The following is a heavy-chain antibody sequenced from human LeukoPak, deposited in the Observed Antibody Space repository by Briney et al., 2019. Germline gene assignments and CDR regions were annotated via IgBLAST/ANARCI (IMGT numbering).Heavy chain of an antibody. CDR3: TREGRADGSITMTN. Sequence: GGSLRLSCTASGFTFGDYAMSWVRQAPGKGLEWVGFIRSKAYGGTTEYAASVKGRITISRDDSKSIAYLQMNSLKTEDTAVYYCTREGRADGSITMTNWGQGTLVTVSS. CDR1: GFTFGDYA. D-gene: IGHD3-22*01. CDR2: IRSKAYGGTT. J-gene: IGHJ4*02. V-gene: IGHV3-49*04.